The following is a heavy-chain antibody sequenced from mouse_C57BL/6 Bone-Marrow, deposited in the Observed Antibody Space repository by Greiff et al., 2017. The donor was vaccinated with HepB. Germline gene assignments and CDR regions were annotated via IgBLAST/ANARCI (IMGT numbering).Heavy chain of an antibody. CDR1: GFSFTSYG. J-gene: IGHJ4*01. CDR2: IWSGGST. Sequence: VKVVESGPGLVQPSQSLSITCTVSGFSFTSYGVHWVRQSPGKGLEWLGVIWSGGSTDYNAAFISRLSISKDNSKSQVFFKMNSLQADDTAIYYCARRGYYSNYYAMDYWGQGTSVTVSS. CDR3: ARRGYYSNYYAMDY. D-gene: IGHD2-5*01. V-gene: IGHV2-2*01.